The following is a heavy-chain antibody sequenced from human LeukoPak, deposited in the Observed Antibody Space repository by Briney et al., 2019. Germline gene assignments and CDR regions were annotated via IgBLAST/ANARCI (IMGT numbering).Heavy chain of an antibody. D-gene: IGHD3-10*01. Sequence: SETLSLTCAVYGGSFSGYYWSWIRQPPGKGLEWIGEIKHSGSTNYNPSLKSRVTISVDTSKNQFSLKLSSLTVPYTGVYYCARTSLSGGYSFNWFDPWGQGTLVTVSS. J-gene: IGHJ5*02. V-gene: IGHV4-34*01. CDR1: GGSFSGYY. CDR3: ARTSLSGGYSFNWFDP. CDR2: IKHSGST.